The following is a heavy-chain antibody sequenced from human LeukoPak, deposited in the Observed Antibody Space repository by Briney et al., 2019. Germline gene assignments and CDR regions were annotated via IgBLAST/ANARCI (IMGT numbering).Heavy chain of an antibody. CDR1: GFTFSSYW. J-gene: IGHJ4*02. Sequence: GGSLRLSCAASGFTFSSYWMSWVRQAPGKGLEWVANIKQDGSEKYYVDSVKGRFTISRDNSKNTLYLQMNSLRAEDTAVYYCAKEGVLRYSLGGDYYWGQGTLVTVSS. CDR3: AKEGVLRYSLGGDYY. V-gene: IGHV3-7*03. D-gene: IGHD3-9*01. CDR2: IKQDGSEK.